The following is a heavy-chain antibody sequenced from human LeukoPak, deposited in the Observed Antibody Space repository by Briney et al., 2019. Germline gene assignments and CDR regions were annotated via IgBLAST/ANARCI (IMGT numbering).Heavy chain of an antibody. V-gene: IGHV1-8*03. J-gene: IGHJ5*02. CDR3: ARRGYSYGLSHWFDP. CDR1: GYTFTSYD. D-gene: IGHD5-18*01. Sequence: ASVKVSCKASGYTFTSYDINWVRQATGQGLEWMGWMNPNSGNTGYAQKFQGSVTITRNTSISTAYMELSSLRSEDTAVYYCARRGYSYGLSHWFDPWGQGTLVTVSS. CDR2: MNPNSGNT.